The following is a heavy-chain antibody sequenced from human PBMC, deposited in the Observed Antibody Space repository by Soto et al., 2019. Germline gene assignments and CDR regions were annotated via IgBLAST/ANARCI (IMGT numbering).Heavy chain of an antibody. Sequence: KTSETLSLTCTVSGGSISSYYWSWIRQPAGKGLEWIGRIYTSGSTNYNPSLKSRVTMSVDTSKNQFSLKLSSVTAADAAVYYCARDLKAQTTVTPHWYFDLWGRGTLVTVSS. D-gene: IGHD4-17*01. CDR2: IYTSGST. CDR1: GGSISSYY. CDR3: ARDLKAQTTVTPHWYFDL. V-gene: IGHV4-4*07. J-gene: IGHJ2*01.